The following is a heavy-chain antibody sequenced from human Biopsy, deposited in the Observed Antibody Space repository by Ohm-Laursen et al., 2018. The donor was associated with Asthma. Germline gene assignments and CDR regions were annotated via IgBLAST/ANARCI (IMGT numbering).Heavy chain of an antibody. D-gene: IGHD2-21*02. CDR3: ASYEVVTAILPMDV. CDR1: GFSFSRYG. V-gene: IGHV3-30*03. Sequence: SLRLSCAASGFSFSRYGMHWVRQAPGKGLEWVAVISFDGSNKYYGDSVKGRFTIGRDNSKNTVYLQMNSLRAEDTAVYYCASYEVVTAILPMDVWGQGTTVTVSS. J-gene: IGHJ6*02. CDR2: ISFDGSNK.